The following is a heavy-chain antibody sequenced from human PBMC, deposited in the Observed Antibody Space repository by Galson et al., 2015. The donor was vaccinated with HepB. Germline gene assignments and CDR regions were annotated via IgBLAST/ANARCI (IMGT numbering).Heavy chain of an antibody. V-gene: IGHV3-15*07. CDR3: TTHDILTGYLDC. Sequence: SLRLSCAASGFTFSNAWMDWVRQAPGKGLEWVGRIKSKTDGETTDYAAPVKGRFTISRDDSKNALYLQMNSLKTEDTAVYYCTTHDILTGYLDCWGQGTLVTVSS. J-gene: IGHJ4*02. D-gene: IGHD3-9*01. CDR2: IKSKTDGETT. CDR1: GFTFSNAW.